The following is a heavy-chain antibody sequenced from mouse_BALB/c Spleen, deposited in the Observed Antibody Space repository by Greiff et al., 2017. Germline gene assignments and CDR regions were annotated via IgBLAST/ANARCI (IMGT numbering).Heavy chain of an antibody. D-gene: IGHD2-3*01. CDR1: GFTFSDYY. CDR3: ARGGWLLLPYAMDY. J-gene: IGHJ4*01. Sequence: EVQGVESGGGLVKPGGSLKLSCAASGFTFSDYYMYWVRQTPEKRLEWVATISDGGSYTYYPDSVKGRFTISRDNAKNNLYLQMSSLKSEDTAMYYCARGGWLLLPYAMDYWGQGTSVTVSS. CDR2: ISDGGSYT. V-gene: IGHV5-4*02.